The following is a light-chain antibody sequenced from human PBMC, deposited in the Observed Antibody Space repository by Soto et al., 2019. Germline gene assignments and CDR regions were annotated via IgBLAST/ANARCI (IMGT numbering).Light chain of an antibody. V-gene: IGKV1-8*01. CDR3: QHYYSFPYT. CDR1: QDLSGY. CDR2: AAS. J-gene: IGKJ2*01. Sequence: AIRMTQSPSSLSASTGDRVTITCRASQDLSGYLAWFQQKTGKAPKLLIYAASTLQSGVPSRFSGSASGTDFTLAISSLQSEDFATDYCQHYYSFPYTFGQGTKLDIK.